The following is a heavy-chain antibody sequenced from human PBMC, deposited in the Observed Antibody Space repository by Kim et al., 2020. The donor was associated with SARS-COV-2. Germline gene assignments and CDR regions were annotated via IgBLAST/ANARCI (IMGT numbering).Heavy chain of an antibody. V-gene: IGHV1-18*01. J-gene: IGHJ4*02. D-gene: IGHD1-26*01. CDR3: ARDVEKWVGATFFDY. CDR2: ISAYNGNT. CDR1: GYTFTSYG. Sequence: ASVKVSCKASGYTFTSYGISWVRQAPGQGLEWMGWISAYNGNTNYAQKLQCRVTMTTDTSTSTAYMELRSLRSDDTAVYYCARDVEKWVGATFFDYWGQGTLVTVSS.